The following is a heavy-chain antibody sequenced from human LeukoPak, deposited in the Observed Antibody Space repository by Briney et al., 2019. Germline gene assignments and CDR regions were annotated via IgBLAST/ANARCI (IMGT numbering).Heavy chain of an antibody. D-gene: IGHD6-13*01. CDR1: GYTFTSHY. Sequence: ASVKVSCKASGYTFTSHYMHWVRQAPGQGLEWMGIINPSGGSTSYAQKFQGRVTMTRDMSTSTVYMELSSLRSEDTAVYYCARVLSEAAALKYWGQGTLVTVSS. CDR2: INPSGGST. J-gene: IGHJ4*02. V-gene: IGHV1-46*01. CDR3: ARVLSEAAALKY.